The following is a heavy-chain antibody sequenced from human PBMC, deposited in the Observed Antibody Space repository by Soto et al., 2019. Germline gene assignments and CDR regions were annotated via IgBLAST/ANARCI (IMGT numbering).Heavy chain of an antibody. CDR2: SNHRGSN. J-gene: IGHJ3*02. CDR3: ARGGSSDWQVALDM. V-gene: IGHV4-34*01. CDR1: GGSFDTYY. Sequence: SETLSLTCVVSGGSFDTYYWNWIRQSPGKGLEWIGESNHRGSNNYSPSLKSRVTISLDTSKNQFSLKLTSVTAADTAVYYCARGGSSDWQVALDMWGQGTMGTVSS. D-gene: IGHD6-19*01.